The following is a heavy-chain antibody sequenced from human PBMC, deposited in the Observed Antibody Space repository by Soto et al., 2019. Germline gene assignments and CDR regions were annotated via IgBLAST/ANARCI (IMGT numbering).Heavy chain of an antibody. CDR1: GGTFGSYA. D-gene: IGHD6-19*01. CDR3: ATEDGQESNQGYNNGWYWFDP. Sequence: QVQLVQSGAEVKKPGSSVKVSCKASGGTFGSYAFNWVRQAPGQGLEWMGGITPIFGSANYAQNFQGRVTITADELTSTVYMELRSLRSEDTAVYYCATEDGQESNQGYNNGWYWFDPWGQGTLVTVSS. J-gene: IGHJ5*02. V-gene: IGHV1-69*01. CDR2: ITPIFGSA.